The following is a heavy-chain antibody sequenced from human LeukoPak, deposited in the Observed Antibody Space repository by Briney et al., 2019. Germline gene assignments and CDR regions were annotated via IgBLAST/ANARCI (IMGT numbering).Heavy chain of an antibody. V-gene: IGHV4-59*11. CDR3: ARGSGRFGEFRWFDP. CDR2: IYYSETT. D-gene: IGHD3-10*01. J-gene: IGHJ5*02. Sequence: SETLSLTCTVSGGSISSLSWSWIRQPPGKGLEWIGYIYYSETTNYNPSLKRRVTISVDTSKNQFSLKLSSVTAADTAVYYCARGSGRFGEFRWFDPWGQGTLVTVSS. CDR1: GGSISSLS.